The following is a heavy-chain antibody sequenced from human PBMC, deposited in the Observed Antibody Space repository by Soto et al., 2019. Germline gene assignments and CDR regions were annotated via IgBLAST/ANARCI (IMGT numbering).Heavy chain of an antibody. CDR2: ISGSGGST. V-gene: IGHV3-23*01. CDR1: GFTFSSYA. Sequence: EVQLLESGGGLVQPGGSLRLSCAASGFTFSSYAMSWVRQAPEKGLEWVSAISGSGGSTYYADSVKGRFTISRDNSKNTLYLQMNSLRAEDTAVYYCAKDPMYYYGSGSYIQGRWVNYFDYWGQGTLVTVSS. D-gene: IGHD3-10*01. CDR3: AKDPMYYYGSGSYIQGRWVNYFDY. J-gene: IGHJ4*02.